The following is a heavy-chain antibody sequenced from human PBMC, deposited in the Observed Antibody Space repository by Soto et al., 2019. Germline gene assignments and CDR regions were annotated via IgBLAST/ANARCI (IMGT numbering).Heavy chain of an antibody. CDR1: GGSISSGGYY. CDR3: AREISSSSGRYFDC. CDR2: IYYSGST. V-gene: IGHV4-31*03. Sequence: SETLSLTCTVSGGSISSGGYYWSWIRQHPGKGLEWIGYIYYSGSTYYNPSLKSRVTISVDTSKNQFSLKLSSVTAADTAVYYCAREISSSSGRYFDCWGQGTLVTVSS. J-gene: IGHJ4*02. D-gene: IGHD6-6*01.